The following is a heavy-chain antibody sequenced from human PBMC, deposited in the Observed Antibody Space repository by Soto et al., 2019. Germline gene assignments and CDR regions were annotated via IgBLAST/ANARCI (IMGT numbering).Heavy chain of an antibody. Sequence: GASVKVSCKASGGTFSSYAISWVRQAPGQGLEWMGGIIPIFGTANYAQKFQGRVTITADESTSTAYMELSSLRSEDTAVYYCARGFYYYDSSGFDPWGQGTLVTVSS. CDR3: ARGFYYYDSSGFDP. CDR1: GGTFSSYA. J-gene: IGHJ5*02. CDR2: IIPIFGTA. D-gene: IGHD3-22*01. V-gene: IGHV1-69*13.